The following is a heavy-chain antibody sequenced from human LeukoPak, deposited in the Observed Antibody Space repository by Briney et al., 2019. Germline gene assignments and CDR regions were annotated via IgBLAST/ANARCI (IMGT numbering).Heavy chain of an antibody. J-gene: IGHJ3*02. D-gene: IGHD6-13*01. V-gene: IGHV4-30-2*01. CDR1: GGSISSGGYY. CDR2: IYHSGST. Sequence: PSQTLSLTCTVSGGSISSGGYYWSWIRQPPGKGLERIGYIYHSGSTYYNPSLKSRVTISVDRPKNQFSLKLSSVTAADTAVYYCARAAIAAAGTHAFDIWGQGTMVTVSS. CDR3: ARAAIAAAGTHAFDI.